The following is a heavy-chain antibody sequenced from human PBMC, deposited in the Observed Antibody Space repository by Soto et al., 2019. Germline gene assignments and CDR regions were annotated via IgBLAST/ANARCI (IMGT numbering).Heavy chain of an antibody. CDR1: GFKFGDYA. CDR3: AKDRGPCSGNKCSSLYYYYGMDV. Sequence: GGSLRLSCEASGFKFGDYAMHWVRQAPGKGLECVSGVSWNSEIVGYADSVKGRFTISRDNAKSSLYLEMNSLRTEDTALYYCAKDRGPCSGNKCSSLYYYYGMDVWGQGTTVTVSS. D-gene: IGHD2-15*01. CDR2: VSWNSEIV. J-gene: IGHJ6*02. V-gene: IGHV3-9*01.